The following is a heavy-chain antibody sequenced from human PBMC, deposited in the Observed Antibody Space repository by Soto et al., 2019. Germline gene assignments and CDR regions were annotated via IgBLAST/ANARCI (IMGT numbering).Heavy chain of an antibody. CDR3: ARVASLIPIFHGLDA. CDR1: GYTFTKYG. Sequence: QVQLVQSGAEVRKPGASVKVSCKASGYTFTKYGITWVRQAPGQGLEWLGWISGDNGNTTFAQRLKDRVTMTTDTSTTTAYMELRSLRRDDTAIYYCARVASLIPIFHGLDAWGQGTTVTVSS. J-gene: IGHJ6*02. CDR2: ISGDNGNT. V-gene: IGHV1-18*04. D-gene: IGHD3-3*01.